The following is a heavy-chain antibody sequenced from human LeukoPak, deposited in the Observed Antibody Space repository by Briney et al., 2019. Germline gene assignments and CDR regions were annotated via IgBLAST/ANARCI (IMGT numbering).Heavy chain of an antibody. V-gene: IGHV4-38-2*01. D-gene: IGHD4/OR15-4a*01. Sequence: SETLSLTCAVSGYSISSGYYWGWIRQPPGKGLEWIGSLYHTGNTYHNPSLKSRLTISVDTPKNQFSLKLSSVTAADTAVYYCARGGLTDHFDYWGQGTLVTVPS. CDR1: GYSISSGYY. J-gene: IGHJ4*02. CDR2: LYHTGNT. CDR3: ARGGLTDHFDY.